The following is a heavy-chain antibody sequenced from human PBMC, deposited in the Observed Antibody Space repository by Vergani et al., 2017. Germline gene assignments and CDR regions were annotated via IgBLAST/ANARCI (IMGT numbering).Heavy chain of an antibody. Sequence: EVQLLESGGGLVQPGGSLRLSCAASGFTFSSYAMSWVRQAPGKGLEWVANIKQDGSEKYYVDSVKGRFTISRDNAKNSLYLQMNSLRAEDTAVYYCARRIEQWLVMGSYYMDVWGKGTTVTVSS. J-gene: IGHJ6*03. D-gene: IGHD6-19*01. CDR1: GFTFSSYA. CDR3: ARRIEQWLVMGSYYMDV. CDR2: IKQDGSEK. V-gene: IGHV3-7*01.